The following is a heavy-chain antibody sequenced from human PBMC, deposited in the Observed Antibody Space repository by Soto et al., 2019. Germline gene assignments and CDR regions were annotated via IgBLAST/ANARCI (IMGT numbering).Heavy chain of an antibody. V-gene: IGHV4-61*01. J-gene: IGHJ4*02. CDR2: IYYSGST. D-gene: IGHD5-18*01. CDR3: ARAAARGCSYGYLPDY. CDR1: GGSVSSGSYY. Sequence: QVQLQESGPGLVKPSETLSLTCTVSGGSVSSGSYYWSWIRQPPGKGLEWIGYIYYSGSTNYNPSLKSRVTISVDTSKNQFSLKLSSVTAADTAVYYCARAAARGCSYGYLPDYWGQGTLVTVSS.